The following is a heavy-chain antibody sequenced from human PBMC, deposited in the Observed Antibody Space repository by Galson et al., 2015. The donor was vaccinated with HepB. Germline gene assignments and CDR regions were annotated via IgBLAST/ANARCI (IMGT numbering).Heavy chain of an antibody. Sequence: SLRLSCAASGFTFSSYAMSWVRQAPGKGLEWVSAISGSGGSTYYADSVKGRFTISRDNSKNTLYLQMNSLRAEDTAVYYCAKDQRIYYDFWSGYYTALGYFDLWGRGTLVTVSS. D-gene: IGHD3-3*01. J-gene: IGHJ2*01. CDR3: AKDQRIYYDFWSGYYTALGYFDL. V-gene: IGHV3-23*01. CDR1: GFTFSSYA. CDR2: ISGSGGST.